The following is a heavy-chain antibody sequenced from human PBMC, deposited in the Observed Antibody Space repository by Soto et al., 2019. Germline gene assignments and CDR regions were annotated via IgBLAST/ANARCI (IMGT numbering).Heavy chain of an antibody. J-gene: IGHJ3*02. CDR2: IYPGDSDT. V-gene: IGHV5-51*01. CDR3: ARPYCSSTSCLLYPDAFDI. CDR1: GYSFTSYW. D-gene: IGHD2-2*01. Sequence: GESLKISCKGSGYSFTSYWIGWVRQMPGKGMEWMGIIYPGDSDTRYSPSFQGQVTISADKSISTAYLQWSSLKASDTAMYHCARPYCSSTSCLLYPDAFDIWGQGTMVTVSS.